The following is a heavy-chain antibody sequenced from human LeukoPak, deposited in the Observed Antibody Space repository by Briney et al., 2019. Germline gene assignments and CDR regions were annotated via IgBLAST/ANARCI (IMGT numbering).Heavy chain of an antibody. J-gene: IGHJ4*02. CDR2: IKQDGSQR. CDR1: GFTFSGYW. D-gene: IGHD6-6*01. V-gene: IGHV3-7*01. CDR3: ARRGGSSSRRSPIDY. Sequence: GGALRLSCAGSGFTFSGYWMTWVRQAPGKGAEGVANIKQDGSQRYYVDSVRGRFTISRDNAKNSLFLQMNGMRAEDPAVYYCARRGGSSSRRSPIDYWGQGTLVTVSS.